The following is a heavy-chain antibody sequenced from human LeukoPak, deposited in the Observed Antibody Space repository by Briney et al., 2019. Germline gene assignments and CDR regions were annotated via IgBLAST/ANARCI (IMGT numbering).Heavy chain of an antibody. CDR1: GFTFSSYG. CDR2: IWYDGSNK. V-gene: IGHV3-33*01. CDR3: AREGIAVAGTNHDAFDI. J-gene: IGHJ3*02. D-gene: IGHD6-19*01. Sequence: PGRSLRLSCAASGFTFSSYGMHWVRQAPGTGLEWVAVIWYDGSNKYYADSVKGRFTISGDNSKNTLYLQMNSLRAEDTAVYYCAREGIAVAGTNHDAFDIWGQGTMVTVSS.